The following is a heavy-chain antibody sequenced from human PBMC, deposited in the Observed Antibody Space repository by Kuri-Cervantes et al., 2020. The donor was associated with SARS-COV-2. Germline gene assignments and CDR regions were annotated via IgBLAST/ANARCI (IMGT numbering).Heavy chain of an antibody. CDR2: INHRGST. J-gene: IGHJ1*01. V-gene: IGHV4-34*01. D-gene: IGHD2-2*01. CDR1: GESFSGYY. CDR3: ARGRPRSVVPAATQLNSEYFQH. Sequence: SETLSLTCSFYGESFSGYYWNWIRQSPGKGLEWIGEINHRGSTNYNPSLKIRGTISLDTSSKQFSLNLSSVTAADTAVYYCARGRPRSVVPAATQLNSEYFQHWGQGTLVTVSS.